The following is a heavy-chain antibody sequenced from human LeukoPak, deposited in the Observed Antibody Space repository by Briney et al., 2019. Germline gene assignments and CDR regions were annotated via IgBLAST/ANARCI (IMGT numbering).Heavy chain of an antibody. J-gene: IGHJ4*02. V-gene: IGHV3-33*08. CDR2: IWFDGSNK. D-gene: IGHD6-19*01. Sequence: GGSLRLSCAASGFTFSSYAMSWVRQAPGKGLEWVAVIWFDGSNKFYADSVKGRFTISRDNSKNTLYLQMNSLRAEDTAVYYCASSAGALIDCWGQGTLVIVSS. CDR3: ASSAGALIDC. CDR1: GFTFSSYA.